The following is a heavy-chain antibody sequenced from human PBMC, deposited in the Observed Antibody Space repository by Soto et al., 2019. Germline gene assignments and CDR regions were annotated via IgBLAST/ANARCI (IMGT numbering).Heavy chain of an antibody. D-gene: IGHD2-2*01. V-gene: IGHV1-8*01. J-gene: IGHJ3*01. CDR1: GYTFTDYD. CDR2: MNPNSGNT. Sequence: QVQLVQSGAEVRRPGTSVMVCCKTSGYTFTDYDINWVRQATGQGLEWMGWMNPNSGNTGYAQKFQGRVSMTRNTATSTAYMELSSLRSDDTAIYYCARDSSTTNPVWGQGTMVTVSS. CDR3: ARDSSTTNPV.